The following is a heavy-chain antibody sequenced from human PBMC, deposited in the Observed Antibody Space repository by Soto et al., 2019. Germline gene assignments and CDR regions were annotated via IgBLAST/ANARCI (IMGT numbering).Heavy chain of an antibody. Sequence: QVQLVQSGAEVKKPGASVKVSCKPSGYTFSSHGLSWVRQAPGQGVEWLGWISTWSGDTNYAQKFQGRVTITIDRGTTTAYMKVKSLRSVATAVYYCARDYTITREDCFDPWGQGTLVTVSS. CDR2: ISTWSGDT. D-gene: IGHD3-10*01. CDR3: ARDYTITREDCFDP. J-gene: IGHJ5*02. CDR1: GYTFSSHG. V-gene: IGHV1-18*01.